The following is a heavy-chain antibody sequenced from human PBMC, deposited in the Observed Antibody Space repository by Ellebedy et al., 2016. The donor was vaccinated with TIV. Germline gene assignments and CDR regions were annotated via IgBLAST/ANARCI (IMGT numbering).Heavy chain of an antibody. D-gene: IGHD4-17*01. Sequence: GESLKISXAVSGFTVSSNYMSWVRQAPGRGLEWVSVIYAGGTTDYVASVKGRFSISRDTSKNTLFLQMNSLRADDTAIYYCAVGRPNYGDFPSWGQGTLVTVS. CDR1: GFTVSSNY. V-gene: IGHV3-53*01. CDR3: AVGRPNYGDFPS. J-gene: IGHJ5*02. CDR2: IYAGGTT.